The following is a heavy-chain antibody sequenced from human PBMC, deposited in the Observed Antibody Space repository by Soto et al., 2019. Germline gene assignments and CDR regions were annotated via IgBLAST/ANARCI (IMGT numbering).Heavy chain of an antibody. D-gene: IGHD5-12*01. CDR3: AKDSSDGATVATITSPLFDY. V-gene: IGHV3-23*01. CDR2: ISGSGGST. CDR1: GFTFSSYA. Sequence: EVQLLESGGGLVQPGGSLRLSCAASGFTFSSYAMSWVRQAPGKGLEWVSAISGSGGSTYYADSVKGRFTISRDNSKNTLYPQMNSLSAEDTAGYSCAKDSSDGATVATITSPLFDYWGQGTLVTVSS. J-gene: IGHJ4*02.